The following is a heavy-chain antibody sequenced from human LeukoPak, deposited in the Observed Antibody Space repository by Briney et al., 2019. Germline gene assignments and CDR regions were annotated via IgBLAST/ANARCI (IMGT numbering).Heavy chain of an antibody. D-gene: IGHD1-26*01. CDR2: IYYSGST. V-gene: IGHV4-59*11. J-gene: IGHJ5*02. CDR3: ARGQGATVPQVGKNWFDP. Sequence: SETLSLTCTVSGGSIRSHYWSWIRQPPGKGLEWIGYIYYSGSTKYNPSLKSRVAISIDTSKNQFSLKLISVTVADTAIYYCARGQGATVPQVGKNWFDPWGQGTRVTVSS. CDR1: GGSIRSHY.